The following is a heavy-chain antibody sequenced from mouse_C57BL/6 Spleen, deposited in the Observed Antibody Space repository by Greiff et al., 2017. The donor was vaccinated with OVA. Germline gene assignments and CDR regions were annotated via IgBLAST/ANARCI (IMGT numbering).Heavy chain of an antibody. D-gene: IGHD4-1*01. J-gene: IGHJ3*01. V-gene: IGHV1-18*01. CDR3: ARGGTGKGVFAY. CDR1: GYTFTDYN. CDR2: INPNNGGT. Sequence: EVKLVESGPELVKPGASVKIPCKASGYTFTDYNMDWVKQSHGKSLEWIGDINPNNGGTIYNQKFKGKATLTVDKSSSTAYMELRSLTSEDTADYYSARGGTGKGVFAYWGQGTLVTVSA.